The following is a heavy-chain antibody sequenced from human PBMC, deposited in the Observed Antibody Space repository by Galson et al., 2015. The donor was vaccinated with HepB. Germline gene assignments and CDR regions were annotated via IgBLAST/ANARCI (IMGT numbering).Heavy chain of an antibody. CDR1: GGPFTSHT. D-gene: IGHD6-25*01. CDR3: ATDSGKSLSYKWFDP. J-gene: IGHJ5*02. CDR2: VIPILGRV. V-gene: IGHV1-69*08. Sequence: SVKVSCKASGGPFTSHTIHWVRQAPGHGLGWMGSVIPILGRVKSAENFQDRVTITADKSMSAVYMELTSLKSDDTAVYYCATDSGKSLSYKWFDPWGQGTLVTVSS.